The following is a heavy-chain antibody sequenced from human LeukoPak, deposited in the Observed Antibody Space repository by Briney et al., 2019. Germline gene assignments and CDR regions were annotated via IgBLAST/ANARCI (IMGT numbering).Heavy chain of an antibody. D-gene: IGHD3/OR15-3a*01. CDR2: MNPNSGNT. J-gene: IGHJ5*02. Sequence: ASVKVSCKXSGYTFTSYDINWVRQATGQGLERMGWMNPNSGNTGYAQKFQGRVTMTRNTSISTAYMELSSLRSEDTAVYYCARGLATRRYTLVWTIQIWFDPWGQGTLVTVSS. CDR3: ARGLATRRYTLVWTIQIWFDP. V-gene: IGHV1-8*01. CDR1: GYTFTSYD.